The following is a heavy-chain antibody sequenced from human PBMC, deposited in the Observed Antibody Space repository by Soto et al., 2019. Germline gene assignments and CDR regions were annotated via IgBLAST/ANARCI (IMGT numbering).Heavy chain of an antibody. D-gene: IGHD3-3*01. CDR2: INQNRGKK. Sequence: GGSLSISCAASGFTFSSSWMSWVRRTPEKRLNREANINQNRGKKNNMDSVKGQITNSRDNAKNLLYLQMNSLRVEYTAVYYCVRAIFGSAPLYWGQGAPVTVSS. J-gene: IGHJ4*02. CDR3: VRAIFGSAPLY. CDR1: GFTFSSSW. V-gene: IGHV3-7*01.